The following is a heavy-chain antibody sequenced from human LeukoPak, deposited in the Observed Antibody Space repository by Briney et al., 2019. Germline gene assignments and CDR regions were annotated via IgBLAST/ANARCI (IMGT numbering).Heavy chain of an antibody. J-gene: IGHJ5*02. D-gene: IGHD2-2*02. V-gene: IGHV4-34*01. CDR1: GGSFSGYY. CDR2: INHSGST. Sequence: SETLSLTCAVYGGSFSGYYWSWIRKTPGKGLEWIGEINHSGSTNYNPSLKSRVTISVDTSKNQFSLKLSSVTAADTAVYYCARAVVPAAIPGYNWFDPWGQGTLVTVSS. CDR3: ARAVVPAAIPGYNWFDP.